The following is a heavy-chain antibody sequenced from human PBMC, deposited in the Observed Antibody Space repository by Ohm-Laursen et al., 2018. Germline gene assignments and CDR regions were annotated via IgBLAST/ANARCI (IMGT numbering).Heavy chain of an antibody. CDR2: ISWNSGSI. D-gene: IGHD6-13*01. J-gene: IGHJ6*02. CDR1: GFTFDDYA. V-gene: IGHV3-9*01. Sequence: SLRLSCTAFGFTFDDYAMHWVRQAPGKGLEWVSGISWNSGSIGYADSVKGRFTISRDNAKNSLYLQMNSLRAEDTALYYCAKGSSWRPMDVWGQGTTVTASS. CDR3: AKGSSWRPMDV.